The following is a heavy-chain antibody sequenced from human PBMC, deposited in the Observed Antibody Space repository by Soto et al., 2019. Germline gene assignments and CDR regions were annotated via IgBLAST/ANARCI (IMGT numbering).Heavy chain of an antibody. CDR1: GFTFSDYY. CDR2: ISGSGGST. D-gene: IGHD3-22*01. CDR3: AKDARWYYDNSGLFHY. V-gene: IGHV3-23*01. Sequence: PGESLRLSCTASGFTFSDYYMSWIRQAPGKGLEWVSAISGSGGSTYYADSVKGRFTISRDNSKNTLYLQMNSLRAEHRAVYYCAKDARWYYDNSGLFHYGGQGALVTVSS. J-gene: IGHJ4*02.